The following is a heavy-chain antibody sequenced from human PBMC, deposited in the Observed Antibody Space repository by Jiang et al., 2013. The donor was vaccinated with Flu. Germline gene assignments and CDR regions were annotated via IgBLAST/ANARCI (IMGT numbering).Heavy chain of an antibody. Sequence: ISSYYWSWIRQPPGKGLEWIGYIYYSGSTNXNPSLKSRVTISVDTSKNQFSLKLSSVTAADTAVYYCARWITPCAFDIWGQGTMVTVSS. V-gene: IGHV4-59*01. J-gene: IGHJ3*02. CDR1: ISSYY. CDR2: IYYSGST. D-gene: IGHD2-2*03. CDR3: ARWITPCAFDI.